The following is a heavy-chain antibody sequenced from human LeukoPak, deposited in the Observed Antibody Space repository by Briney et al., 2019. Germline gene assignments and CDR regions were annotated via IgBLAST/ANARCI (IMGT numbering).Heavy chain of an antibody. J-gene: IGHJ4*02. Sequence: SVKVSCKASGGTFSSYTISLVRQAPGQGLEWMGRIIPILGIANYAQKFQGRVTITADKSTSTAYMGLSSLRSEDTAVYYCARAGSYCHFDYWGQGTLVTVSS. CDR3: ARAGSYCHFDY. V-gene: IGHV1-69*02. CDR2: IIPILGIA. D-gene: IGHD1-26*01. CDR1: GGTFSSYT.